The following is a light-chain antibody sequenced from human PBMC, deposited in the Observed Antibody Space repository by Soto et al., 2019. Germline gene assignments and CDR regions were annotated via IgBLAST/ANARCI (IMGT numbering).Light chain of an antibody. CDR2: GNN. Sequence: QSVLPQPPSVSGAPGQRVTISGTGSGSNIGAGYDVHWYQQFPGTAPRLLIYGNNNRPSGVPDRFSASKSGTSASLATPGLPPDDEPAYSCLSYYITLSGSGVYGTGTKVT. V-gene: IGLV1-40*01. CDR1: GSNIGAGYD. J-gene: IGLJ1*01. CDR3: LSYYITLSGSGV.